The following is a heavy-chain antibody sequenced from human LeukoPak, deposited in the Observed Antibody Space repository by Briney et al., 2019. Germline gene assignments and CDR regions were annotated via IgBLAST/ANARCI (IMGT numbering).Heavy chain of an antibody. Sequence: PGGSLRLSCAASGFTFSNYGMDRVRQAPGKGLEWVSSISTSSSYIFYADSVKGRFTISRDNAKNSLYLQLNSLRADDTAVYFCARNRYGYGSGGYSPEHFHHWGQGTLVTVSA. D-gene: IGHD6-19*01. V-gene: IGHV3-21*01. CDR1: GFTFSNYG. J-gene: IGHJ1*01. CDR3: ARNRYGYGSGGYSPEHFHH. CDR2: ISTSSSYI.